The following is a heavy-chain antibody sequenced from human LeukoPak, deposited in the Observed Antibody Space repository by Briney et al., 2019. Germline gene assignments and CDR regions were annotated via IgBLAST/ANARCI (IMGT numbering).Heavy chain of an antibody. CDR2: ITPIFGAP. Sequence: SVKVSCKASGDTFSSYPFTWVRQAPGQGLEWMGEITPIFGAPNYAQTFQGRVTITADESTSTAYMELSSLRSEDTAVYYCARECSSGCPLDYWGQGTLVTVSS. J-gene: IGHJ4*02. D-gene: IGHD6-19*01. V-gene: IGHV1-69*01. CDR3: ARECSSGCPLDY. CDR1: GDTFSSYP.